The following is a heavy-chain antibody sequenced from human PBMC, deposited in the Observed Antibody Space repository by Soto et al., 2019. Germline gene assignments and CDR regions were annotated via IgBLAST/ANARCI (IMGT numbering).Heavy chain of an antibody. CDR3: AKDRIEFIAVAIGRPYYYYYMDV. J-gene: IGHJ6*03. D-gene: IGHD6-19*01. Sequence: PGGSLRLSCAASGFTFSSYGMHWVRQAPGKGLEWMAVISYDGSNKYYADSVKGRFTISRDNSKNTLYLQMNSLRAEDTAVYYCAKDRIEFIAVAIGRPYYYYYMDVWGKGTTVTVSS. CDR2: ISYDGSNK. V-gene: IGHV3-30*18. CDR1: GFTFSSYG.